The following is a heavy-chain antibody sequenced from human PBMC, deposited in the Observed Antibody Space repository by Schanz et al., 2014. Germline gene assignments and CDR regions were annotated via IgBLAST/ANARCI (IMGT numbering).Heavy chain of an antibody. V-gene: IGHV3-11*06. CDR3: ARVHHYDPSGWGYFDY. D-gene: IGHD3-22*01. Sequence: QVQLVESGGGLVKPGGSLRLSCAASGFTFSDYYMSWIRQAPGKGLEWVSYISGTTTYTNYADSVKGRFTISRDNSKNTLYLQMNSLRAEDTAVYYCARVHHYDPSGWGYFDYWGQGTQVTVSS. CDR2: ISGTTTYT. CDR1: GFTFSDYY. J-gene: IGHJ4*02.